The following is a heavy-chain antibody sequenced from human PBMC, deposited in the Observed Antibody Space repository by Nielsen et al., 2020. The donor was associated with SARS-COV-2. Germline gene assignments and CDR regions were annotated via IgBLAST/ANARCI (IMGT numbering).Heavy chain of an antibody. Sequence: GGSLRLSCVVSGFTIRGYWMTWVRQAPGKGLEWVANIKESGSERDYVGSVKGRFTISRDNVKNSLFLQMNSLRAEDTAVYYCAKGMMGFYYGMDVWGQGTTVTVSS. CDR2: IKESGSER. D-gene: IGHD3-16*01. J-gene: IGHJ6*02. CDR1: GFTIRGYW. CDR3: AKGMMGFYYGMDV. V-gene: IGHV3-7*03.